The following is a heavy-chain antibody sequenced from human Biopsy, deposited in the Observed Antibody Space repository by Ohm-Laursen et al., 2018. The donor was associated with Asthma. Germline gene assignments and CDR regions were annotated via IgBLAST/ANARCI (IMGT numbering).Heavy chain of an antibody. V-gene: IGHV1-2*06. CDR2: INPNSGGT. J-gene: IGHJ5*02. CDR1: GYRFTNYG. Sequence: ASVKASCKAFGYRFTNYGVSWVRQAPGQGLEWMGRINPNSGGTNYAQKFQGRVTMTRDTSISTAYMEVSRLRSDDTAVYYCARGQKSAGDRWFDPWGQGTLVTVSS. D-gene: IGHD6-13*01. CDR3: ARGQKSAGDRWFDP.